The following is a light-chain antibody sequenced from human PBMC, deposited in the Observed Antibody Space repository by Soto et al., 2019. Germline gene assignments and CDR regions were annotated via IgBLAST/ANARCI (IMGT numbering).Light chain of an antibody. CDR2: AAS. Sequence: EIVMTQSPATLSVSPGERATLSCRASQSVRGNLAWYQQKPGQAPRLLIYAASTRATGSPARFIGSGSGTAFTITISSLQSAEFVVYYCQQYNNWPPFTFGPGTKVDIK. CDR3: QQYNNWPPFT. J-gene: IGKJ3*01. CDR1: QSVRGN. V-gene: IGKV3-15*01.